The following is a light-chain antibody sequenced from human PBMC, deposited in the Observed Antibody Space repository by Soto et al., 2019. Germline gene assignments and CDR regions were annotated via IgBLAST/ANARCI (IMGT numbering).Light chain of an antibody. Sequence: EIVMTQSPATLSVSPGERVTLSCRASQSVSSNLAWYQQKPGQAPRLLIYGAFTRATAIPARFSGSGSGTEFTLTISSLQSEDFAVYYCQQYKNWPPLTFGGGTKVEIK. CDR1: QSVSSN. CDR3: QQYKNWPPLT. CDR2: GAF. J-gene: IGKJ4*01. V-gene: IGKV3-15*01.